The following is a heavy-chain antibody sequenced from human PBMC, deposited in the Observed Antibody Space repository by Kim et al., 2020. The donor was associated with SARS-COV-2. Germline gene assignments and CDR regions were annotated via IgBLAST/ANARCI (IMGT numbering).Heavy chain of an antibody. CDR3: ARDREELGLGYYYYGMDV. J-gene: IGHJ6*02. V-gene: IGHV4-4*02. CDR1: GGSISSSNW. D-gene: IGHD3-16*01. Sequence: SETLSLTCAVSGGSISSSNWWSWVRQPPGKGLEWIGEIYHSGSTNYNPSLKSRVTISVDKSKNQFSLKLSSVTAADTAVYYCARDREELGLGYYYYGMDVWGQGTTVTVSS. CDR2: IYHSGST.